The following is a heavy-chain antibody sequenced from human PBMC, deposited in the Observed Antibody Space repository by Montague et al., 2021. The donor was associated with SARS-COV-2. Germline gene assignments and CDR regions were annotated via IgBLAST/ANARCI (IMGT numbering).Heavy chain of an antibody. V-gene: IGHV4-38-2*02. D-gene: IGHD3-10*01. CDR3: ARQGPMVRGVITPSGWFDP. Sequence: SETLSLTCTVSGYSISTGYYWGWIRQPPGKGLEWIGSIYYSGSTYYNPSLKSRVTISVDTSENQFSLKLSSVTAADTAVYYCARQGPMVRGVITPSGWFDPWGQGTLVTVSS. J-gene: IGHJ5*02. CDR2: IYYSGST. CDR1: GYSISTGYY.